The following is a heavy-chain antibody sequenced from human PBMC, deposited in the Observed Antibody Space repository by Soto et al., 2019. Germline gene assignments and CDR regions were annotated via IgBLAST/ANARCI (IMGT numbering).Heavy chain of an antibody. CDR1: GDSISSGGYY. V-gene: IGHV4-31*03. D-gene: IGHD3-10*01. J-gene: IGHJ3*02. CDR3: ARDLYGSGNWVAFDI. CDR2: ISYSGST. Sequence: QVQLQESGPGLVKPSQTLSLTCTVSGDSISSGGYYWSWIRQHPGKGLEYFGYISYSGSTYYNPSLMSRVTISVDTSKYQFSLKLSSVTAADTAEYYCARDLYGSGNWVAFDIWGQGTKVTVSS.